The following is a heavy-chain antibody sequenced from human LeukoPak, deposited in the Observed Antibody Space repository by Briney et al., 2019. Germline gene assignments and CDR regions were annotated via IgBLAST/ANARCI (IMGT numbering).Heavy chain of an antibody. CDR2: ISSSSSYI. J-gene: IGHJ3*02. CDR3: ARGRWVDCSGGSCYSDDI. D-gene: IGHD2-15*01. V-gene: IGHV3-21*04. CDR1: GFTFSSYS. Sequence: GGSLRLSCAASGFTFSSYSMNWVRQAPGKGLEWVSSISSSSSYIYYADSVKGRFTISRDNAKNSLYLQMNSLRAEDTAVYYCARGRWVDCSGGSCYSDDIWGQGTMVTVSS.